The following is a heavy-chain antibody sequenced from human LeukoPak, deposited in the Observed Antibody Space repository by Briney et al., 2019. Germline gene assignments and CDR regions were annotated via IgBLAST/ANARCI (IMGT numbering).Heavy chain of an antibody. V-gene: IGHV4-38-2*01. CDR3: ASEKGSAAPLDY. CDR2: IYHSGST. Sequence: PSETLSLTCAVSGYSISSGHYWGWIRQPPGKGLEWIGSIYHSGSTYYNLSLKSRVTISVDTSKNQFSLKLSSVTAADTAVYYCASEKGSAAPLDYWGQGTLVTVSS. CDR1: GYSISSGHY. J-gene: IGHJ4*02. D-gene: IGHD3-10*01.